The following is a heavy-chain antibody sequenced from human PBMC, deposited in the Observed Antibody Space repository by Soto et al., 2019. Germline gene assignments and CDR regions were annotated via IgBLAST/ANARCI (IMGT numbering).Heavy chain of an antibody. J-gene: IGHJ4*02. D-gene: IGHD3-22*01. Sequence: GASVKVSCEASGYTFTSYAMHWVRQAPGQRLEWMGWINAGNGNTKYSQKFQGRVTITRDTSASTAYMELSSLRSEDTAVYYCAKVAYYCSSSGYYVFYSWAQRSLVPVSS. CDR3: AKVAYYCSSSGYYVFYS. CDR1: GYTFTSYA. CDR2: INAGNGNT. V-gene: IGHV1-3*01.